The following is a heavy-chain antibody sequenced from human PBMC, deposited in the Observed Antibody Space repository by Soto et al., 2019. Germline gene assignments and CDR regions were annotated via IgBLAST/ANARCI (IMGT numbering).Heavy chain of an antibody. J-gene: IGHJ4*02. CDR1: GFTFSSYA. CDR2: ISGSGGST. CDR3: AKVAWAQTYFDEMVIFDY. D-gene: IGHD2-8*01. V-gene: IGHV3-23*01. Sequence: HPGGSLRLSCAASGFTFSSYAMSWVRQAPGKGLEWVSAISGSGGSTYYADSVKGRFTISRDNSKNTLYLQMNSLRAEDTAVYYCAKVAWAQTYFDEMVIFDYWGQGTQVTVS.